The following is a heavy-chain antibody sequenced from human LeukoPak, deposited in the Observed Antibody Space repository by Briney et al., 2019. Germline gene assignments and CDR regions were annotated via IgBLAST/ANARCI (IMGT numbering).Heavy chain of an antibody. V-gene: IGHV3-53*01. Sequence: GGSLRLSCAASEFSVGSNYTSWVRQAPGKGLEWVSVIYSGGSTYYADSVKGRFTISRDNSKNTLYLQMNSLRAEDTAVYYCARGTGEYDYVWGSYRTSYYFDYWGREPWSPSPQ. J-gene: IGHJ4*02. CDR2: IYSGGST. CDR1: EFSVGSNY. CDR3: ARGTGEYDYVWGSYRTSYYFDY. D-gene: IGHD3-16*02.